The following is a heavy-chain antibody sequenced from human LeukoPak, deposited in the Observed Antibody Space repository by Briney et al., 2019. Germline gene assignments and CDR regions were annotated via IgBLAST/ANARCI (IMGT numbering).Heavy chain of an antibody. CDR2: LYYSGST. CDR3: ARQAAQTYDY. CDR1: GYSISSGYY. J-gene: IGHJ4*02. Sequence: SETLSLTCTVSGYSISSGYYWGWIRQPPGKGLEWLGSLYYSGSTDYNPSLKSRVTISVDMSKDQFSLKLSSVTAADTAVYYCARQAAQTYDYWGQGTLVTVSS. V-gene: IGHV4-38-2*02.